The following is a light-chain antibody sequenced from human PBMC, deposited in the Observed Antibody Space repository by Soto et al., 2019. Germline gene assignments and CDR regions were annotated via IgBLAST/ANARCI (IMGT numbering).Light chain of an antibody. CDR3: YSYRGYYTRV. J-gene: IGLJ1*01. CDR1: SSDVGGYNF. V-gene: IGLV2-14*01. Sequence: QSALPQPASVSGSPGQSITISCTGTSSDVGGYNFVSWYQQQAGRAPKLRIYEVSRRPSGVSNRFSGSKSGDTASLTIAGLQAEDESDYYCYSYRGYYTRVFGTRTKLTVL. CDR2: EVS.